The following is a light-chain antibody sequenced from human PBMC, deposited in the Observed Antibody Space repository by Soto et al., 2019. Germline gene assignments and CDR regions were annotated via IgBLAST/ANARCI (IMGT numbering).Light chain of an antibody. Sequence: DIPLTQSPSFLSASVGDRVTITCRASQGISSYLAWYQQKPGKAPKLLIYAASTLQSGVPSRFSGSGSGTEFTLTISSLQPEDFATYYCQQLNSYPWTFGQGTKVKSN. CDR3: QQLNSYPWT. CDR1: QGISSY. CDR2: AAS. J-gene: IGKJ1*01. V-gene: IGKV1-9*01.